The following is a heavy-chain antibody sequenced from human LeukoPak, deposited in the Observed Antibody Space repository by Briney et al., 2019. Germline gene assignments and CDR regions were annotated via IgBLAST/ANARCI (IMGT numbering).Heavy chain of an antibody. Sequence: SVKVSCKASGGTFSSYAISWVRQAPGQGLVWMGGIIPIFGTANYAQTFQGRVTITADESTSTAYMELSSLRSEDTAVYYCASLDYGDYWFDPWGQGTLVTVSS. D-gene: IGHD4-17*01. V-gene: IGHV1-69*13. CDR3: ASLDYGDYWFDP. CDR2: IIPIFGTA. J-gene: IGHJ5*02. CDR1: GGTFSSYA.